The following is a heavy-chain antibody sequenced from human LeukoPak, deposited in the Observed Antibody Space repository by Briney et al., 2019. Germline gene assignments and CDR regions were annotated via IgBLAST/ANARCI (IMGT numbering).Heavy chain of an antibody. V-gene: IGHV3-30*18. CDR2: ISYDGSNK. Sequence: GRSLRLSCAASGFTFSSYGMHWVRQAPGKGLEWVAVISYDGSNKYYADSVKGRFTVSRDNSKNTLYLQMNSLRAEDTAVYYCANWYSSGWSSGYWGQGTLVTVSS. D-gene: IGHD6-19*01. CDR3: ANWYSSGWSSGY. CDR1: GFTFSSYG. J-gene: IGHJ4*02.